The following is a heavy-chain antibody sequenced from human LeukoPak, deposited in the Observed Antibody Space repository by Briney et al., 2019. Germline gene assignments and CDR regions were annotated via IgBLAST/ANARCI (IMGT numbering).Heavy chain of an antibody. CDR1: GFTFSSYA. J-gene: IGHJ4*02. CDR3: ARAPWGKDDY. CDR2: ISYDGSNK. D-gene: IGHD7-27*01. V-gene: IGHV3-30-3*01. Sequence: GGSLRLSCAASGFTFSSYAMHWVRQAPGKGLEWVAVISYDGSNKYYADSVKGRFTISRDNSKNTLYLQMNSLRAEDTAVYYCARAPWGKDDYWGQGTLVTVSS.